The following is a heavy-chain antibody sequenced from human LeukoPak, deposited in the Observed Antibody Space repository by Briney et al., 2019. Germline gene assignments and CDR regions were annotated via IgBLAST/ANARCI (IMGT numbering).Heavy chain of an antibody. Sequence: GGSLRLSCVVSGLKFSDAWVTWVRQAPGKGLEWVGRIKRGGTTDYAAPVNGRFTISRDDSRNTIYLQVNSLKIEDTAVYYCKWERSVYYGMDVWGQGTTVTVFS. CDR2: IKRGGTT. J-gene: IGHJ6*02. V-gene: IGHV3-15*01. D-gene: IGHD1-26*01. CDR3: KWERSVYYGMDV. CDR1: GLKFSDAW.